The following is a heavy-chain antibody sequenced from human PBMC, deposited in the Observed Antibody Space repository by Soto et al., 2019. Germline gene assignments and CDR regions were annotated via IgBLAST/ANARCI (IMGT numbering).Heavy chain of an antibody. J-gene: IGHJ4*02. CDR3: AQEAPGGWHFFDT. CDR2: ISYDGNKK. V-gene: IGHV3-30*18. Sequence: GGALRLCCPASGVTLRVYGMHWVRQAPGKGLEWVADISYDGNKKYYTDSVKGRFTISRDNSKNTLYLQMNSLRTEDTALYYCAQEAPGGWHFFDTWGQGTLVTVSS. D-gene: IGHD6-19*01. CDR1: GVTLRVYG.